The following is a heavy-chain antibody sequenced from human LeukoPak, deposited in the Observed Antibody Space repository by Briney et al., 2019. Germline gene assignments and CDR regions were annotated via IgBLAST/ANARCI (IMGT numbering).Heavy chain of an antibody. CDR3: ARARDVGELLIDP. V-gene: IGHV4-34*01. J-gene: IGHJ5*02. Sequence: SETLSLTCAVYGGSFSGYYWSWIRQPPGKGLEWIGEINHSGSTNYNPSLKSRVTISVDTSKNQFSLKLSSVTAADTAVYYCARARDVGELLIDPWGQGTLVTVSS. CDR1: GGSFSGYY. CDR2: INHSGST. D-gene: IGHD3-10*01.